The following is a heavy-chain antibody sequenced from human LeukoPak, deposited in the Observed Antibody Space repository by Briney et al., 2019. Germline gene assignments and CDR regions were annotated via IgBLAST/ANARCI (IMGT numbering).Heavy chain of an antibody. CDR2: IYSGGST. D-gene: IGHD3-3*01. CDR3: ARDTPRYYDFWSGYYYGMDV. V-gene: IGHV3-53*01. J-gene: IGHJ6*02. Sequence: PGGSLRLSCAASGFTVSSNYMSWVRQAPGKGLEWVSVIYSGGSTYYADSVKGRFTISRDNSKNTLNLQVNSLRAEDTAVYYCARDTPRYYDFWSGYYYGMDVWGQGTTVTVSS. CDR1: GFTVSSNY.